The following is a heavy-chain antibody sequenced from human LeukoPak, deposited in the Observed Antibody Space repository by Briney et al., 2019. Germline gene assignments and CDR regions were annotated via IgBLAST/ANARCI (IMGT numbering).Heavy chain of an antibody. J-gene: IGHJ3*02. CDR2: INPDDKST. Sequence: GGSLRLSCAASGFTFSKYWLHWVRHPPGRGLVWLARINPDDKSTSFADSVKGRFTISIDDAKETLFLQMNSLTAEDTAVYYCLTIVETPIDAFDIWGQGAMVTVSS. CDR3: LTIVETPIDAFDI. D-gene: IGHD4-23*01. CDR1: GFTFSKYW. V-gene: IGHV3-74*01.